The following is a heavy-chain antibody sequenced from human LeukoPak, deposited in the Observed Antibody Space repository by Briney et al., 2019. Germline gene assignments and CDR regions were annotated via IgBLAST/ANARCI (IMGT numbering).Heavy chain of an antibody. Sequence: GRSLRLSCAASGFTFSSYGMHWVRQAPGKGLEWVAVISYDGGNKYYADSVKGRFTISRDNSKNTLYLQMSSLRAEDTAVYYCASGYSLDYWGQGTLVTVSS. CDR2: ISYDGGNK. J-gene: IGHJ4*02. CDR1: GFTFSSYG. V-gene: IGHV3-30*03. CDR3: ASGYSLDY. D-gene: IGHD3-22*01.